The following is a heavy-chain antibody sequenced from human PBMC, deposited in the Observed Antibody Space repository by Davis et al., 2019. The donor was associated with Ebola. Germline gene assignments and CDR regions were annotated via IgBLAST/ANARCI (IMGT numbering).Heavy chain of an antibody. V-gene: IGHV1-18*01. D-gene: IGHD1-26*01. CDR1: ASIFPNFG. CDR2: ITAYNGNT. J-gene: IGHJ4*02. Sequence: ASVQVSCKTSASIFPNFGFSWVRQVPGQGLEWMGWITAYNGNTDYAQKLQGRVTMTTDPSTSTAYMELRSLRSDDTAEYYCARVRSWIVGSTWKYFDYWGQGTLVTVSS. CDR3: ARVRSWIVGSTWKYFDY.